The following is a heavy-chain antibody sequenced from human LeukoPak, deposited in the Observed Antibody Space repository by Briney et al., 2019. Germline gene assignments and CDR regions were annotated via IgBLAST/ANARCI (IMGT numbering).Heavy chain of an antibody. CDR2: INAGNGNT. J-gene: IGHJ4*02. D-gene: IGHD3-10*01. V-gene: IGHV1-3*01. Sequence: ASVKVSCKASGYTFTSYAMHWVRQAPGQRLEWMGWINAGNGNTKYSQKFQGRVTITRDTSASTAYMELSSLRSEDTAVYYCARDYREGSGGYTFDYWGQGTLVTVSS. CDR1: GYTFTSYA. CDR3: ARDYREGSGGYTFDY.